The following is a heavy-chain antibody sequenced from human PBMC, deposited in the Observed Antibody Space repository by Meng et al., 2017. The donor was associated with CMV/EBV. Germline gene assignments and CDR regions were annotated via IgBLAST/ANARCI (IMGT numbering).Heavy chain of an antibody. CDR2: ISSSSTYI. V-gene: IGHV3-21*01. J-gene: IGHJ4*02. CDR1: GPTFSDYS. CDR3: ARTNGYLPSYFDY. Sequence: ASGPTFSDYSMNWVRQAPGKGLEWVPSISSSSTYIYYEDSVKGRFTISRDNAKDSLSLQMSSLRAEDTAMYYCARTNGYLPSYFDYWGQGTLVTVSS. D-gene: IGHD5-24*01.